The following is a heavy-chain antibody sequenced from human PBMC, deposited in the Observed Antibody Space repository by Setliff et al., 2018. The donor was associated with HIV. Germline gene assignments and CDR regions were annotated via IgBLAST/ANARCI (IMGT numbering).Heavy chain of an antibody. D-gene: IGHD2-15*01. CDR2: IYYSGST. J-gene: IGHJ6*03. CDR3: ARDKKEVVVSDYYYYYYMDV. Sequence: SETLSLTCTVSGGSISSYYWSWIRQPPGKGLEWIGYIYYSGSTNYNPSLKSRVTVSVDTSKNQFSLKLSSVTAADTAVYYCARDKKEVVVSDYYYYYYMDVWGKGTTVTVSS. CDR1: GGSISSYY. V-gene: IGHV4-59*12.